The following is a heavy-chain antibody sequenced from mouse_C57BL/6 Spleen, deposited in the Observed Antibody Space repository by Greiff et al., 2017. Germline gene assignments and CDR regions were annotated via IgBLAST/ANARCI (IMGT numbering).Heavy chain of an antibody. V-gene: IGHV2-9*01. D-gene: IGHD2-4*01. J-gene: IGHJ4*01. Sequence: QVQLKESGPGLVAPSQSLSITCTVSGFSLTSSGVDWVRQPPGKGLEGLGVIWGGGSTNYNSALKSRLSISKDNSKSQVFLKMTSRQTDDTAMYYGAKAFYEYGAKDYWGQGTSVTVSS. CDR3: AKAFYEYGAKDY. CDR2: IWGGGST. CDR1: GFSLTSSG.